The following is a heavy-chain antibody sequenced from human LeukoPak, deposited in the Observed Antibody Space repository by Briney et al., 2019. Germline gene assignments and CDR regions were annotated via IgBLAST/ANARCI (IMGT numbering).Heavy chain of an antibody. Sequence: PSETLSLTCTVSGYSISSGYYWGWIRQPPGKGLEWVGSIYHSGSTYYNPSLKSRVTISVDTSKNQFSLKLSSVTAADTAAYYCARERDLLYYYYMDVWGKGTTVTVSS. CDR2: IYHSGST. CDR3: ARERDLLYYYYMDV. D-gene: IGHD1-26*01. CDR1: GYSISSGYY. V-gene: IGHV4-38-2*02. J-gene: IGHJ6*03.